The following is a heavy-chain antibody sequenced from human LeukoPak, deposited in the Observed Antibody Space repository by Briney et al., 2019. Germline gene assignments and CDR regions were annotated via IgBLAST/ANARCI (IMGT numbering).Heavy chain of an antibody. Sequence: PSETLSLTCTVSGGSISSYYWSWIRQPPGKGLEWIGYIYYSGSTNYNPSLNSRVTISVDTAKNQFSLKLSSVTAADTAVYYCARGSYYDSSGYYRIAFDIWGQGTMVTVSS. J-gene: IGHJ3*02. CDR3: ARGSYYDSSGYYRIAFDI. V-gene: IGHV4-59*08. CDR2: IYYSGST. D-gene: IGHD3-22*01. CDR1: GGSISSYY.